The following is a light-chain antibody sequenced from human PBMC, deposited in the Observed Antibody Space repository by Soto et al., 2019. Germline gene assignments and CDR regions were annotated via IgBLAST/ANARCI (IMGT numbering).Light chain of an antibody. CDR2: LNNDGSH. Sequence: HPVLTQSPSASASLGASVKLNCTLSSGHSSYAIAWHQKQPGKGPRYLMDLNNDGSHTKGDGIPDRFSGSSSGADRYLIISSLQSEDEADYYCQTWGTGFQFFGGGTQLTVL. J-gene: IGLJ7*01. CDR3: QTWGTGFQF. V-gene: IGLV4-69*01. CDR1: SGHSSYA.